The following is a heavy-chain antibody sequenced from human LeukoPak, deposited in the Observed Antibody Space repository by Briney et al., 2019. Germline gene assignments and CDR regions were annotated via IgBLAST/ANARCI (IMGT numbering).Heavy chain of an antibody. J-gene: IGHJ4*02. V-gene: IGHV4-34*01. CDR1: GGSFSGYY. D-gene: IGHD4-17*01. CDR3: ARGILSSTSPIPGLRHFDY. Sequence: SETLSLTCAVYGGSFSGYYWSWIRQPPGKGLEWIGEINHSGSTNYNPSLKSRVTISVDTSKNQFSLKLSSVTAADTAVYYCARGILSSTSPIPGLRHFDYWGQGTLVTVSS. CDR2: INHSGST.